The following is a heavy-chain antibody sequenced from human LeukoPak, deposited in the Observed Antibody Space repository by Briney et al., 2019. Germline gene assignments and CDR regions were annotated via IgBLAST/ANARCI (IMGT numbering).Heavy chain of an antibody. CDR1: GYTFTGYY. J-gene: IGHJ4*02. CDR3: ARVGYYYDSSGHFDY. D-gene: IGHD3-22*01. V-gene: IGHV1-2*02. Sequence: ASVKVSCKASGYTFTGYYMHWVRQAPGQGLEWMGWINPNSGGTNYAQKFQGRVTMTRDTSISTAYMELSRLRADDTAVYYCARVGYYYDSSGHFDYWGQGTLVTVSS. CDR2: INPNSGGT.